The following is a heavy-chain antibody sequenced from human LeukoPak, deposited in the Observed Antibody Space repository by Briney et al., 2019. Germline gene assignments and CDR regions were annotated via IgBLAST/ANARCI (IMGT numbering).Heavy chain of an antibody. CDR2: ISSSSSYI. Sequence: PGGSLRLSCAASGFTFSSYSMMWVRQAPGKGLEWVSSISSSSSYIYYADSVKGRFTISRDNAKNSLYLQMNSLRAEDTAVYYCARERNSGSYYFDYWGQGTLVTVSS. CDR3: ARERNSGSYYFDY. V-gene: IGHV3-21*01. D-gene: IGHD1-26*01. J-gene: IGHJ4*02. CDR1: GFTFSSYS.